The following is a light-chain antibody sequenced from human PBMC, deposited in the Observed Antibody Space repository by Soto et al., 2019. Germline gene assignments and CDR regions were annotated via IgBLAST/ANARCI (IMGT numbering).Light chain of an antibody. CDR3: MQALEIPET. V-gene: IGKV2-28*01. J-gene: IGKJ1*01. CDR1: QSLLYSNGYNY. Sequence: DIVMTQSPLSLSVTPGEPASISCRSSQSLLYSNGYNYLDWYLQKPGQSPQLLIYLGSNRASGVPDRFSGSGSGTDFTLKISRVEAEDVGIYYCMQALEIPETSGQGTKV. CDR2: LGS.